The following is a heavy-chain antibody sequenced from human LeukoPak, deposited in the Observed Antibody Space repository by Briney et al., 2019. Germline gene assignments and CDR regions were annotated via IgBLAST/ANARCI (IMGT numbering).Heavy chain of an antibody. CDR2: ISSSSSYI. CDR1: GFTFSSYS. Sequence: GGSLRLSCAASGFTFSSYSMNWVRQAPGKGLEWVSSISSSSSYIYYADSVKGRFTISRDNAKNSLYLQMNSLRAEGTAVYYCARAFRDTDGQWGQGTLVTVSS. J-gene: IGHJ4*02. V-gene: IGHV3-21*01. D-gene: IGHD3-10*01. CDR3: ARAFRDTDGQ.